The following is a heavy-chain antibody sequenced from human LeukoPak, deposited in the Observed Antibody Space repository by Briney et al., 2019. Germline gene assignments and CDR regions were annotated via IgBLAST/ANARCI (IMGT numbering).Heavy chain of an antibody. V-gene: IGHV1-2*02. J-gene: IGHJ4*02. CDR3: ARDVGEYCSSMNCYASDH. D-gene: IGHD2-2*01. CDR1: GYTFTGYY. CDR2: INPNSGGT. Sequence: ASVKVSCKASGYTFTGYYIHWVRQAPGHGLEWMGWINPNSGGTNYAQKFQGRVTMTRDTSISTFYMELSRLRSDDTAVYYCARDVGEYCSSMNCYASDHWGQGTLVTVSS.